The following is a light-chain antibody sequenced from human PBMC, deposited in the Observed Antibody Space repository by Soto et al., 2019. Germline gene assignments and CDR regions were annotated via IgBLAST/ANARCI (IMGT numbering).Light chain of an antibody. CDR3: QQYNTLLT. CDR2: EAS. Sequence: DIQIIQSPTTPSASVGDRVTIACRASHSIFKWLAWYQQKPGKAPNLVIYEASTLQSGVPSRFSGSGSGTEFTLTISRLQPDDSATYYCQQYNTLLTLGGGTKVDIK. V-gene: IGKV1-5*03. J-gene: IGKJ4*01. CDR1: HSIFKW.